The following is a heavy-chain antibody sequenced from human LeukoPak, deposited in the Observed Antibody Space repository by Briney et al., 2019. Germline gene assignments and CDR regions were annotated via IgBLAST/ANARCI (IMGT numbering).Heavy chain of an antibody. Sequence: PGGSLRLSCAASGFTFSSYWMHWVRQAPGEGLVWVSSISSSSSYIYYADSVKGRFTISRDNAKNSLYLQMNSLRAEDTAVYYCARVYRGYQLLFGYWGQGTLVTVSS. V-gene: IGHV3-21*01. CDR3: ARVYRGYQLLFGY. CDR2: ISSSSSYI. J-gene: IGHJ4*02. CDR1: GFTFSSYW. D-gene: IGHD2-2*01.